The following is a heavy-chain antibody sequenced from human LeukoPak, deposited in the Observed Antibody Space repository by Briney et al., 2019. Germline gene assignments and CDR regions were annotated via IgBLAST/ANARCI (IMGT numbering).Heavy chain of an antibody. V-gene: IGHV3-23*01. CDR2: VSGTGLTT. D-gene: IGHD2-8*01. CDR3: AKELMGFDY. J-gene: IGHJ4*02. Sequence: PGGSLRLSCAASEFTFSSYAMSWVRQAPGKGLEWVSAVSGTGLTTYYADSVKGRFIVSRDNSKNTVYLQMNSLRGEDAAVYYCAKELMGFDYWGQGTLVTVSS. CDR1: EFTFSSYA.